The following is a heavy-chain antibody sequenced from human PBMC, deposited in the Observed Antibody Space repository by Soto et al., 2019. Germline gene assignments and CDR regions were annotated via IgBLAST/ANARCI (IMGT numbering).Heavy chain of an antibody. CDR3: ARRGMAAAGPFDY. V-gene: IGHV1-69*06. Sequence: SVKVSCKASGGTFSSYAISWVRQAPGQGLEWMGGIIPIFGTANYAQKFQGRVTITADKSTSTAYMELSSLRSEDTAVYYCARRGMAAAGPFDYWGQGTLVTVSS. J-gene: IGHJ4*02. D-gene: IGHD6-13*01. CDR2: IIPIFGTA. CDR1: GGTFSSYA.